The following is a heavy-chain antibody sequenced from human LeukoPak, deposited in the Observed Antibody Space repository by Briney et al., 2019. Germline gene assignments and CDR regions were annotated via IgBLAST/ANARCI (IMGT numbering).Heavy chain of an antibody. CDR1: GGSISSYY. D-gene: IGHD4-23*01. V-gene: IGHV4-59*01. CDR3: ARGSYGGLNFDL. CDR2: IYYSGST. Sequence: SETLSLTCTVSGGSISSYYWSWIRQPPGKGLEWIGYIYYSGSTNYNPSLKSRVTISVDTSKNQFTLKLSSVTAADTAVYYYARGSYGGLNFDLWGRGTLVTVSS. J-gene: IGHJ2*01.